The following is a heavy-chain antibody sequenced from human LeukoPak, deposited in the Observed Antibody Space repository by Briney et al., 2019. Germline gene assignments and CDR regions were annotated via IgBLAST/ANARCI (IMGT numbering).Heavy chain of an antibody. CDR1: GFTFSSYG. J-gene: IGHJ4*02. D-gene: IGHD3-9*01. Sequence: GGSLRPSCAASGFTFSSYGMHWVRQAPGKGLGWVAVIWYDGSNKYYADSVKGRFTISRDNSKNTLYLQMNSLRAEDTAVYYCAKEYDILTGYHLGYFDYWGQGTLVTVSS. CDR3: AKEYDILTGYHLGYFDY. V-gene: IGHV3-33*06. CDR2: IWYDGSNK.